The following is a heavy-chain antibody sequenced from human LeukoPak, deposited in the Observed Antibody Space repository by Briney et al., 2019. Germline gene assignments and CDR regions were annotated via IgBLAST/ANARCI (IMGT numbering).Heavy chain of an antibody. CDR1: GFTVSSNY. CDR3: ARDWVYKIDY. CDR2: ISHDGII. V-gene: IGHV3-74*01. D-gene: IGHD5-24*01. Sequence: GGSLRLSCAASGFTVSSNYMSWVRQAPGKGLVWVSRISHDGIISYADSVKGRFTISRDNAKNTLILQMNSLRVEDTAVYYCARDWVYKIDYWGRGTLVTVSS. J-gene: IGHJ4*02.